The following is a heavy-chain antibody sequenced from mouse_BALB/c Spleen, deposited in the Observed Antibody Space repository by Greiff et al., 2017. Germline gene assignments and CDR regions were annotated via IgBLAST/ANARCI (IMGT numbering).Heavy chain of an antibody. CDR1: GYAFTNYL. CDR2: INPGSGGT. J-gene: IGHJ3*01. V-gene: IGHV1-54*01. CDR3: ASIYYRD. Sequence: VQLQQSGAELVRPGTSVKVSCKASGYAFTNYLIEWVKQRPGQGLEWIGVINPGSGGTNYNEKFKGKATLTADKSSSTAYMQLSSLTSDDSAVYFCASIYYRDWGQGTLVTVSA. D-gene: IGHD2-14*01.